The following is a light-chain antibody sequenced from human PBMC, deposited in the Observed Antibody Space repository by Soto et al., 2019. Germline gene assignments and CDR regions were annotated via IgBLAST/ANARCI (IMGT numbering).Light chain of an antibody. CDR2: GAS. V-gene: IGKV3-20*01. J-gene: IGKJ1*01. Sequence: IVMTQSPATLSVSPGERATLSCRASRSVRSNYLAWYQQKPGQAPRLLIYGASSRATGIPDRFSGSGSGTDFTLTISRLEPEDFAVYYCQQYGSSPATFGQGTKVDIK. CDR1: RSVRSNY. CDR3: QQYGSSPAT.